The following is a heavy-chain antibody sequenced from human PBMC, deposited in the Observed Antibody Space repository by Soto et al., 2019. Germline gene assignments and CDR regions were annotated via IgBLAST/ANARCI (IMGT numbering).Heavy chain of an antibody. D-gene: IGHD5-12*01. CDR1: GGSISSGGYY. CDR3: ASCNRDGYVVPDAFDI. CDR2: IYYSGST. J-gene: IGHJ3*02. V-gene: IGHV4-31*03. Sequence: QVQLQESGPGLVKPSQTLSLTCTVSGGSISSGGYYWSWIRQHPGKGLEWIGYIYYSGSTYYNPSLKSRVTISVDTSKNQFSLKLSSVTAADTAVYYCASCNRDGYVVPDAFDIWGQGTMVTVSS.